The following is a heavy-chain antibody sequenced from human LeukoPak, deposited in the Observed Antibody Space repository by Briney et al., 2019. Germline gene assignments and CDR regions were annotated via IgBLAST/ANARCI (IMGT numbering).Heavy chain of an antibody. CDR1: GYSISSGYY. V-gene: IGHV4-38-2*02. CDR2: IYHSGST. Sequence: SETLSLTCTVSGYSISSGYYWGWIRQPPGKALEWIGSIYHSGSTYYNPSLKSRVTISVDTSKNQSSLKLSSVTAADTAVYYCARDQVGATVWGLFYYWGQGTLVTVSS. CDR3: ARDQVGATVWGLFYY. D-gene: IGHD1-26*01. J-gene: IGHJ4*02.